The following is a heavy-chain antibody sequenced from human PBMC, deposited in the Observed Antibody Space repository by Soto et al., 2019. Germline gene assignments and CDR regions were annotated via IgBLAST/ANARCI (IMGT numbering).Heavy chain of an antibody. CDR3: ARRPGYSSGWYLGVYGMDV. CDR1: GYTFTSYG. CDR2: ISAYNGNT. J-gene: IGHJ6*02. Sequence: GASVKVSCKASGYTFTSYGISWVRQAPGQGLEWMGWISAYNGNTNYAQKLQGRVTMTTDTSTSTAYMELRSLRSDDTAVYYCARRPGYSSGWYLGVYGMDVWGQGTTVTVS. D-gene: IGHD6-19*01. V-gene: IGHV1-18*01.